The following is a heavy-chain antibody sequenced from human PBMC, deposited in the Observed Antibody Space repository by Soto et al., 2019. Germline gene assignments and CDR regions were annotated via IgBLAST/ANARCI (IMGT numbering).Heavy chain of an antibody. D-gene: IGHD1-26*01. CDR1: GVSFSDYS. J-gene: IGHJ4*02. V-gene: IGHV3-21*06. CDR2: ITGNSEYK. Sequence: GGSMRLSCVVSGVSFSDYSMNWVRQAPGKGLEWVSLITGNSEYKYYAGSVKGRFTVSRDNAKNSLYLQMNSLTVEDTAVYYCARSGELLQTFDSWGQGTLVTVSS. CDR3: ARSGELLQTFDS.